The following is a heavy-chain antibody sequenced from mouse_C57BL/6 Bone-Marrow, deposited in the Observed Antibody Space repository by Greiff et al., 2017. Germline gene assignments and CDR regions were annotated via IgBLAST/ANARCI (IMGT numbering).Heavy chain of an antibody. CDR2: ISNLAYSI. V-gene: IGHV5-15*01. D-gene: IGHD3-3*01. CDR3: ARQFRDGFAY. CDR1: GFTFSDYG. Sequence: EVHLVESGGGLVQPGGSLKLSCAASGFTFSDYGMAWVRQAPRKGPEWVAFISNLAYSIYYADTVTGRFTISRENAKNTLYLEMSSLRSEDTAMYYCARQFRDGFAYWGQGTLVTVSA. J-gene: IGHJ3*01.